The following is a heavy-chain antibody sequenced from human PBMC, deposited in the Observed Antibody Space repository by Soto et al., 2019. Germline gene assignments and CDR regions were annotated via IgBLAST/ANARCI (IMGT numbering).Heavy chain of an antibody. CDR3: ARAPRVRGVITTYYFDY. CDR2: MNPNSGNT. Sequence: QVQLVQSGAEVKKPGASVKVSCKASGYTFTSYDINWVRQATGQGLEWMGWMNPNSGNTGYAQKFQGRVTMTRNTSISTAYMELSSLRSEDTAVYYCARAPRVRGVITTYYFDYRGQGTLVTVSS. D-gene: IGHD3-10*01. V-gene: IGHV1-8*01. J-gene: IGHJ4*02. CDR1: GYTFTSYD.